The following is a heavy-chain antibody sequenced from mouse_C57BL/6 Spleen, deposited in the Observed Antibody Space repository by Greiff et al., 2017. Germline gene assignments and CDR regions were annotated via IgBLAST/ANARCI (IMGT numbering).Heavy chain of an antibody. CDR1: GFTFSSYG. CDR2: ISSGGSYT. V-gene: IGHV5-6*02. J-gene: IGHJ1*03. CDR3: ARLGVYDGGSYWYFDV. Sequence: EVKLVESGGDLVKPGGSLKLSCAASGFTFSSYGMSWVRQTPDKRLEWVATISSGGSYTYYPDSVKGRFTISRDNAYNTPYLQMGSLKSEDAAMYYCARLGVYDGGSYWYFDVWGTGTTVTVSS. D-gene: IGHD1-1*01.